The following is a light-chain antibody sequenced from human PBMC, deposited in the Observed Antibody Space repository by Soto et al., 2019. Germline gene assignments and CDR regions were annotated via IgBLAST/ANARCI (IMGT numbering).Light chain of an antibody. V-gene: IGKV3-11*01. J-gene: IGKJ1*01. CDR1: QSVSSN. CDR2: DAS. CDR3: QVRSNWPTWT. Sequence: EIVLTQSPATLSLSPGERATLSCRASQSVSSNLAWHQQRPGQAPRLLIYDASNRATGIPARFSGGGSGTDFTLTISSLEPEDFAVYYCQVRSNWPTWTFGQGTKVDIK.